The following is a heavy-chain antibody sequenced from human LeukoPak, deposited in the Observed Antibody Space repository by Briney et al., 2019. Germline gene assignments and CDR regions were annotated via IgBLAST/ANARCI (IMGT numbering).Heavy chain of an antibody. CDR2: ISSSSSYM. V-gene: IGHV3-21*01. D-gene: IGHD3-16*01. CDR1: GFTFSSYS. CDR3: ARDLLGVSY. Sequence: GGSLRLSCAASGFTFSSYSMNWVRQAPGKGLEWVSSISSSSSYMYYADSVKGRFTISRDNAKSSLYLQMNSVRAEDTAVYYCARDLLGVSYWGQGTLVTVSS. J-gene: IGHJ4*02.